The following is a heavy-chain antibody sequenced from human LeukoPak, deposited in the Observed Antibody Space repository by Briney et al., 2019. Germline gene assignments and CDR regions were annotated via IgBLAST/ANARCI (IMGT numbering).Heavy chain of an antibody. CDR3: AREGLGRIWYFDL. D-gene: IGHD1-14*01. CDR1: GYTFTSYG. V-gene: IGHV1-2*02. CDR2: INPHSGGT. Sequence: GASVKVSCKASGYTFTSYGISWVRQAPGQGLEWIGWINPHSGGTNYAQKFQGRVTMTRETSLSTAYMELSRLRSDDTAVYYCAREGLGRIWYFDLWGRGTLVTVSS. J-gene: IGHJ2*01.